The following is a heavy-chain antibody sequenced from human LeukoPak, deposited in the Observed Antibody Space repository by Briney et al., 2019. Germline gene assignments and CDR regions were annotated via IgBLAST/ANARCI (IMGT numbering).Heavy chain of an antibody. Sequence: ASVKVSCKVSGYTLTELSMHWVRQAPGKGLEWMGGFDPEDGETIYAQKFQGRGTMTEDTSTDTAYMELSSLRSEDTAVYYCAAGYGSGSYSTRYFYYGMDVWGQGTTVTVSS. D-gene: IGHD3-10*01. J-gene: IGHJ6*02. CDR3: AAGYGSGSYSTRYFYYGMDV. CDR2: FDPEDGET. V-gene: IGHV1-24*01. CDR1: GYTLTELS.